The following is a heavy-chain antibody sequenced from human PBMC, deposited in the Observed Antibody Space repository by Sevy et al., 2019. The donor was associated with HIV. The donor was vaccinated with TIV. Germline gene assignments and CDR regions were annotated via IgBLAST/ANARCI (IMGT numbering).Heavy chain of an antibody. Sequence: GGSLRLSCAASGFTFSSYAMSWVRQAPGKGLEWVSAISGSGSSTYYADSVKGRFTISRDNSKNTLYLQMNSLRAEDTAVYYCAKGDLTGDFKHLDYWGQGNLVTVSS. CDR3: AKGDLTGDFKHLDY. J-gene: IGHJ4*02. V-gene: IGHV3-23*01. D-gene: IGHD7-27*01. CDR1: GFTFSSYA. CDR2: ISGSGSST.